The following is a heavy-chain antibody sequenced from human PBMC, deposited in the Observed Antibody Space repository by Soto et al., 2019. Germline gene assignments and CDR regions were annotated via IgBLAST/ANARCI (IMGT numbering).Heavy chain of an antibody. CDR1: GFSLSSIGMG. V-gene: IGHV2-5*02. Sequence: QSTVKESGLTLVKPTETLTLTCTFSGFSLSSIGMGVGWIRQPPGKALEWLALIYWDDDKRYSPSLSIRLTITKDPSKNEVDLTMTNMDPVDTATYYCARLTRGVYDSGRLWEKFYYWGQGTLVTVSS. D-gene: IGHD5-12*01. CDR3: ARLTRGVYDSGRLWEKFYY. J-gene: IGHJ4*02. CDR2: IYWDDDK.